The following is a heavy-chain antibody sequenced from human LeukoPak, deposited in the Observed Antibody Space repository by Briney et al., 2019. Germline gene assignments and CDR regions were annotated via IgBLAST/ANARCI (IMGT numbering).Heavy chain of an antibody. J-gene: IGHJ4*02. CDR2: IYYSGST. V-gene: IGHV4-59*01. Sequence: SETLTLTCTVSGGSIGGYYWSWIRQPPGKGLEWIGYIYYSGSTNYNPSLKSRVTISVDTSKNQFSLKLSSVTAADTAVYHCARVNEYSSSYRLSAYYFDYWGQGTLVTVSS. CDR1: GGSIGGYY. D-gene: IGHD6-13*01. CDR3: ARVNEYSSSYRLSAYYFDY.